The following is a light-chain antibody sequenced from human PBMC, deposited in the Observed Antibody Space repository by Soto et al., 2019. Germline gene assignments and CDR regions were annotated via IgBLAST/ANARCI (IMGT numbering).Light chain of an antibody. Sequence: DIHMTQSPSTLSAFVGDRVTITCRARQSISTWLACYQQKPGKAPKFLIYDASTLESGVPSRFSGSGSGTEFTLTISGLQPQDFATYYCQQYNSYSRTFGQGTKVEIK. CDR1: QSISTW. CDR3: QQYNSYSRT. V-gene: IGKV1-5*01. J-gene: IGKJ1*01. CDR2: DAS.